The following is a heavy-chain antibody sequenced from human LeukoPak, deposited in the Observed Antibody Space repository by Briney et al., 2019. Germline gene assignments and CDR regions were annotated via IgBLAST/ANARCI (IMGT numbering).Heavy chain of an antibody. J-gene: IGHJ4*02. CDR1: GGSFSGYY. CDR2: INHSGST. V-gene: IGHV4-34*01. D-gene: IGHD5-24*01. Sequence: SETLSLTCAVYGGSFSGYYWSWIRQPPGKGLEWIGEINHSGSTNYNPSLKSRVTISVDTSKNQFSLKLSSVTAADTAVYYCARVKPSYKSKYYFDYWGQGTLVTVSS. CDR3: ARVKPSYKSKYYFDY.